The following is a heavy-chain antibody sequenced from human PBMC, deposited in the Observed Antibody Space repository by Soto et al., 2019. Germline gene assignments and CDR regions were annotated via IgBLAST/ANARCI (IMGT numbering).Heavy chain of an antibody. Sequence: GVSVQVSCKASGSPFPSSAMHWVGQAPGQRLAWMGWIKDGNGNTKYSQKFQVRITITRDTSASTAYMELSSLRSEDTAVYYCARGAAAGTGDYWGQGTLVTVSS. V-gene: IGHV1-3*01. CDR3: ARGAAAGTGDY. CDR2: IKDGNGNT. CDR1: GSPFPSSA. J-gene: IGHJ4*02. D-gene: IGHD6-13*01.